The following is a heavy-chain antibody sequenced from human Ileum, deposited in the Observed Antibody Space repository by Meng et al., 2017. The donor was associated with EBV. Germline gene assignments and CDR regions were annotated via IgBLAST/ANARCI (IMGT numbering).Heavy chain of an antibody. Sequence: DVQLLDSGGGWVQPGGSLRLSCASSGFTFSHYAMSWVRQAPGKGLEWVSAISGSGVNTYYADSVKGRFTISRDNSKNTLYLQMNSLRAEDTAVYHCAKETTGYSYGDYWGPGTLVTVSS. J-gene: IGHJ4*02. CDR3: AKETTGYSYGDY. CDR2: ISGSGVNT. D-gene: IGHD5-18*01. V-gene: IGHV3-23*01. CDR1: GFTFSHYA.